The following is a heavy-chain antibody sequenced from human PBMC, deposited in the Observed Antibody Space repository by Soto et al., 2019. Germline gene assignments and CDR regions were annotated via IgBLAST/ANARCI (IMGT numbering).Heavy chain of an antibody. Sequence: SATLTPNCTVSGGSISSRPYSWGWIRQPPGKGLDWIGTFYYSESTHYNPPLESRVTISVDTSKNQFSLKLSSVTAADTAVYYCARHVIEMAPFGYWGQGTLVT. J-gene: IGHJ4*02. CDR3: ARHVIEMAPFGY. CDR1: GGSISSRPYS. CDR2: FYYSEST. V-gene: IGHV4-39*01.